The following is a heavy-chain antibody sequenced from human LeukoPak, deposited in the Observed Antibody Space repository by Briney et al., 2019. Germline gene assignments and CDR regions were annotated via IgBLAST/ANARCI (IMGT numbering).Heavy chain of an antibody. V-gene: IGHV1-18*01. CDR3: ATGDPYSFDY. CDR2: ISTYNDHT. Sequence: GASVKVSCKAFGYTSNTYGISWVRQAPGQGLEYMGWISTYNDHTNYAQKFQDRVTMTAETSTNTGYMELRSLRSDDTAVYYCATGDPYSFDYWGQGTLVTVAS. CDR1: GYTSNTYG. D-gene: IGHD4-17*01. J-gene: IGHJ4*02.